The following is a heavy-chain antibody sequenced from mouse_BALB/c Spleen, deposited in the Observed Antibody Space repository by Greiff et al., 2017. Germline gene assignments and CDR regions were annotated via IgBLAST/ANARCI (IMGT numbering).Heavy chain of an antibody. CDR2: INPGSGGT. CDR1: GYAFTNYL. D-gene: IGHD2-1*01. CDR3: ARFGNGY. Sequence: QVQLQQSGAELVRPGTSVKVSCKASGYAFTNYLIEWVKQRPGQGLEWIGVINPGSGGTNYNEKFKGKATLTADKSSSTAYMQLSSLTSDDSAVYFCARFGNGYWGQGTTLTVSS. J-gene: IGHJ2*01. V-gene: IGHV1-54*01.